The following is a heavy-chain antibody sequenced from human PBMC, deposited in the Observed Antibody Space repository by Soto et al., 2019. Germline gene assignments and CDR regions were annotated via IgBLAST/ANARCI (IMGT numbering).Heavy chain of an antibody. J-gene: IGHJ4*02. CDR3: EQGFGKYWAFDD. D-gene: IGHD2-8*02. V-gene: IGHV3-30*18. Sequence: QVHLVESGGGVVQPGRSLRLSCAASGFSFSTYGMHWVLQAPCKGLECVAFISNDGRNTYYADSVKGRFTIYRDNSENTLYLQMNSLRAEDTAVYYCEQGFGKYWAFDDWGQVHLVDVS. CDR1: GFSFSTYG. CDR2: ISNDGRNT.